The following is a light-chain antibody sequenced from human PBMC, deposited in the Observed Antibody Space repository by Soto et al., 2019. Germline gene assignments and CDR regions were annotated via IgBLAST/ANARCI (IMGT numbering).Light chain of an antibody. J-gene: IGLJ2*01. CDR1: RSNIGSNT. CDR2: SNN. CDR3: ATWDYSLNGHVV. Sequence: QSVLTQPPSESGTPGQRVTISCSGSRSNIGSNTVNWYQQLPGTAPKFLIYSNNQRPSGVPKRFSGSKSGTSASLAISGLQSEDEAEYYCATWDYSLNGHVVFGGGTKLTVL. V-gene: IGLV1-44*01.